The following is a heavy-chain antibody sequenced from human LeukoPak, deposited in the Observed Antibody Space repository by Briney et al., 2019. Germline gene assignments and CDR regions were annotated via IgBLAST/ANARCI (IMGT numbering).Heavy chain of an antibody. CDR3: AKDRGYYYGMDV. CDR1: GFTFDDYA. V-gene: IGHV3-9*01. CDR2: ISWNSGSI. J-gene: IGHJ6*02. Sequence: GGSLRLSCAASGFTFDDYAMHWVRQAPGQGLGWVSGISWNSGSIGYADSVKGRFTISRDNAKNSLYLQMNSLRAEDTALYCCAKDRGYYYGMDVWGHGTTVTVSS.